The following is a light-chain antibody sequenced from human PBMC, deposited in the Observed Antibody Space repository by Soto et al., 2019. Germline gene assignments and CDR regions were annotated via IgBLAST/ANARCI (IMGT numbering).Light chain of an antibody. CDR1: SSDVGGYDY. J-gene: IGLJ7*01. V-gene: IGLV2-8*01. CDR3: SSYAGSSNSV. Sequence: QSALTQPPSASGSPGQSVTISCSGTSSDVGGYDYVSWYQQHPGKAPKLVIHEVSKRPSGVPDRFSGSKSGNTASLTVSGLQAEEEADYYCSSYAGSSNSVFGTGTKLTVL. CDR2: EVS.